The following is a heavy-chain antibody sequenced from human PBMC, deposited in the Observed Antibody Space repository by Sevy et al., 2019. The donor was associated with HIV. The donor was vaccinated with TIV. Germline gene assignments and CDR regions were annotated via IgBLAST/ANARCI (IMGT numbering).Heavy chain of an antibody. D-gene: IGHD3-10*01. CDR2: ISGSGATT. CDR1: GFTFSSYA. CDR3: STVRSGVLKPPYYFDY. Sequence: GGSLRLSCGVSGFTFSSYAMTWVRQPTGKGLEWVSIISGSGATTSYADSVKGRFTISRDNAKNALYLQMNSLRAEDAAVYYCSTVRSGVLKPPYYFDYWGQGTLVTVSS. J-gene: IGHJ4*02. V-gene: IGHV3-23*01.